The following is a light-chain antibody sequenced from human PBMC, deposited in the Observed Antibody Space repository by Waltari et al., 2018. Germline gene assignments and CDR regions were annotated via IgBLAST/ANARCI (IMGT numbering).Light chain of an antibody. V-gene: IGLV6-57*04. CDR2: EDD. CDR1: SGSIASFD. CDR3: QSYDSSNVV. J-gene: IGLJ2*01. Sequence: NFMLTQPHSVSEAPGKTVTISCTRSSGSIASFDGQWFQQRPGSAPTTVIYEDDQRPAGVPDRFSGSIDSSSNSASLPISGLRTEDEAEYYCQSYDSSNVVFGGGTKLTVL.